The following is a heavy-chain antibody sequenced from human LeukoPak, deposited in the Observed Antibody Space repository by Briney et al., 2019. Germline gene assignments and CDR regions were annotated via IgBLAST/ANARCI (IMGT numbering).Heavy chain of an antibody. J-gene: IGHJ4*02. D-gene: IGHD2-2*01. Sequence: GGSLRLSCAASGFTFSTYSMNWVRQAPGKGLEWVAYLRYNGETKYYADSVKGRFTISRDNAKNSLYLQMNSLRDEDTAVYYCVRDPDALDYWGQGTLVTVSS. V-gene: IGHV3-48*02. CDR3: VRDPDALDY. CDR2: LRYNGETK. CDR1: GFTFSTYS.